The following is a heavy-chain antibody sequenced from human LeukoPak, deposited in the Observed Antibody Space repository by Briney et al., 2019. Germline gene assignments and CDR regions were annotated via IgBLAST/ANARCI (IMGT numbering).Heavy chain of an antibody. Sequence: SETLSLTCAVYGGSFSGYYWSWIRQPPGKGLEWIGEINHSGSTNYNPSLKSRVTISVDTSKNQFSLKLSSVTAADTAVYYCARESMAAGYYKWVRWFDPWGQGTLVTVSS. CDR1: GGSFSGYY. CDR3: ARESMAAGYYKWVRWFDP. D-gene: IGHD3-9*01. V-gene: IGHV4-34*01. CDR2: INHSGST. J-gene: IGHJ5*02.